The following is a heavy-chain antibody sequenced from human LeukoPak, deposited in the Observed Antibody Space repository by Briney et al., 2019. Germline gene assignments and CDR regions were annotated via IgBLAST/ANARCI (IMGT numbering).Heavy chain of an antibody. V-gene: IGHV3-23*01. CDR3: ARVSGGGDCYS. J-gene: IGHJ4*02. Sequence: GGSLRLSCAASGFTFSSYAMSWVRQAPGKGLEWVSGISGSSDSTYYADSVKGRFTISRDNAKNSLYLQMNSLRAEDTAVYYCARVSGGGDCYSWGQGTLVTVSS. CDR2: ISGSSDST. D-gene: IGHD2-21*02. CDR1: GFTFSSYA.